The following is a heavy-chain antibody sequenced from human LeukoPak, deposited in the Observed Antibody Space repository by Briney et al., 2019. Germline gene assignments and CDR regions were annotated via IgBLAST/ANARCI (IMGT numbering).Heavy chain of an antibody. V-gene: IGHV4-34*01. J-gene: IGHJ4*02. CDR2: INHSGGA. D-gene: IGHD3-3*01. CDR1: GGSFIGYY. Sequence: PSETLSLTCAVYGGSFIGYYWSWIRQPPGKGLEWIGEINHSGGANYNPSLKSRVTISADTSKSQFSLKLGSVTAADTAVYYCARVPLRFLQPFDYWGQGTLVTVSS. CDR3: ARVPLRFLQPFDY.